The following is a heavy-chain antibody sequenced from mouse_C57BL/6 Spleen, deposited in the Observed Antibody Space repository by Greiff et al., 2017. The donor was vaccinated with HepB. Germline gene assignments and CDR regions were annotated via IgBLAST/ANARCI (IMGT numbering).Heavy chain of an antibody. Sequence: QVQLQQPGAELVKPGASVKLSCKASGYTFTSYWMQWVKQRPGQGLEWIGEIDPSDSYTNYNQKFKGKATLTVDTSSSTAYMQLSSLTSEDSAVYYCARWTAQATNYAMDYWGQGTSVTVSS. CDR2: IDPSDSYT. CDR1: GYTFTSYW. J-gene: IGHJ4*01. CDR3: ARWTAQATNYAMDY. V-gene: IGHV1-50*01. D-gene: IGHD3-2*02.